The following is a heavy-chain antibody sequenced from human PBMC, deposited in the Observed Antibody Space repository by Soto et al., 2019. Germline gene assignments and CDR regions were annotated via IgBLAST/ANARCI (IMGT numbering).Heavy chain of an antibody. CDR2: INNDGSST. CDR1: GFTFSRYW. CDR3: ARDVHLQSFDS. Sequence: GGSLRLSCAASGFTFSRYWMHWVRQAPGKGLVWVSRINNDGSSTSYADSVKGRFTMSRDNAQNTLFLQMNSLRAEDTAVYYCARDVHLQSFDSWGQGTLVTVSS. D-gene: IGHD1-1*01. J-gene: IGHJ4*02. V-gene: IGHV3-74*01.